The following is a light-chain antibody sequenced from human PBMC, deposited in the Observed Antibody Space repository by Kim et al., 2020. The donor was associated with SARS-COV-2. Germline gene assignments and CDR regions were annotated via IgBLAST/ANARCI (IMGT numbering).Light chain of an antibody. CDR1: SSDVGGYNY. V-gene: IGLV2-14*03. Sequence: GQAFTISCTGTSSDVGGYNYVSWYQQHPGKAPKVMIYDVSNRPSGVSDRFSGSKSGNTASLTISGLQAEDEADYYCSSSTSSSTRVFGGGTQLTVL. CDR2: DVS. J-gene: IGLJ3*02. CDR3: SSSTSSSTRV.